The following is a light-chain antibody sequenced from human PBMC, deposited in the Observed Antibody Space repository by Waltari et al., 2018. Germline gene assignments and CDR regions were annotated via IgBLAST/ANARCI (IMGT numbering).Light chain of an antibody. V-gene: IGKV1-39*01. J-gene: IGKJ2*02. CDR2: AAS. Sequence: DIQMTQSPVSLSASVGDTVTITCRASHNIGTFLSWYQQRPAKAPTVLIYAASTLQRGVPSRFSGSGSGTDFTLTIFSRQPEDFATYFCQQTYSALCCTFGQGTKLEIK. CDR1: HNIGTF. CDR3: QQTYSALCCT.